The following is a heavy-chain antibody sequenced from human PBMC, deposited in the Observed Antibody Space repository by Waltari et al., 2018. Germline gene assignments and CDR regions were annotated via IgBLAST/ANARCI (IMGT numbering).Heavy chain of an antibody. D-gene: IGHD3-22*01. J-gene: IGHJ5*02. CDR3: AKGLTHDRSGYWRQPFDP. Sequence: QLQLQESGPRLVKPSETLSLTCSVSGGSIDSSNYYWGWIRQPPGKGLEWIGSIYYGGSTYYNPSLQSRVTISLDTSKDQFSLKLSSVNAADTAVYFCAKGLTHDRSGYWRQPFDPWGQGTLVTVSS. CDR2: IYYGGST. CDR1: GGSIDSSNYY. V-gene: IGHV4-39*07.